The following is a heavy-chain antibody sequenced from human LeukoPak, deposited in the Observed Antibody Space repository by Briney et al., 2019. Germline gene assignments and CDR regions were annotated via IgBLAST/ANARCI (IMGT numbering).Heavy chain of an antibody. J-gene: IGHJ4*02. V-gene: IGHV4-34*01. CDR1: GGSFSGYY. CDR3: ASGGIAAAGTKGVYYFDY. CDR2: INHRGST. D-gene: IGHD6-13*01. Sequence: PSETLSLTCAVYGGSFSGYYWSWIRQPPGKGLEWIGEINHRGSTNYNPSLKSRVTISVDTSKNQFSLELSSVTAADTAVYYCASGGIAAAGTKGVYYFDYWGQGTLVTVSS.